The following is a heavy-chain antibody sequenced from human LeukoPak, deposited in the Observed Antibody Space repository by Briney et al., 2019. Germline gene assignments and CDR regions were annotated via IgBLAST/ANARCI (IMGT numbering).Heavy chain of an antibody. Sequence: SETLSLTCTVSGGSISSSSYYWGWIRQPPGKGLEWIGSIYYSGSTYYNPSLKSRVTISVDTSKNQFSLKLSSVTAADAAVYYCARGSGWSIAFDIWGQGTMVTVSS. J-gene: IGHJ3*02. CDR2: IYYSGST. V-gene: IGHV4-39*01. D-gene: IGHD6-19*01. CDR1: GGSISSSSYY. CDR3: ARGSGWSIAFDI.